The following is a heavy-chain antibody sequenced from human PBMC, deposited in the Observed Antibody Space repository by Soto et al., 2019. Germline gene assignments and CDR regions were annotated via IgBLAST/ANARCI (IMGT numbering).Heavy chain of an antibody. Sequence: ASVTVSCKASGYTFTGYYMHWVRQAPGQGLEWMGWINPNSVGTNYAQKFQGWATMTRDTSISTAYMELSRLRSDDTAVYYCARGIAARLGWFDPWGQGTLVTVSS. CDR2: INPNSVGT. D-gene: IGHD6-6*01. V-gene: IGHV1-2*04. CDR1: GYTFTGYY. J-gene: IGHJ5*02. CDR3: ARGIAARLGWFDP.